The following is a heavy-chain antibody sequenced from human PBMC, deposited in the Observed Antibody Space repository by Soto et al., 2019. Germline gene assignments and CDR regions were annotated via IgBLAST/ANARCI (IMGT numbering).Heavy chain of an antibody. J-gene: IGHJ5*02. V-gene: IGHV4-59*01. Sequence: PSETLSLTCTVSGAFPNNFFWSWIRQTPGKGLEWIGYVSRGGAAAYLAEGETTGYNPSLESRATISLRLPKNPFSLRLTSVTAADTAVYYCARDRGGITVSSKPLGEWFDPWGQGTLVTVSS. D-gene: IGHD3-16*01. CDR1: GAFPNNFF. CDR2: VSRGGAAAYLAEGETT. CDR3: ARDRGGITVSSKPLGEWFDP.